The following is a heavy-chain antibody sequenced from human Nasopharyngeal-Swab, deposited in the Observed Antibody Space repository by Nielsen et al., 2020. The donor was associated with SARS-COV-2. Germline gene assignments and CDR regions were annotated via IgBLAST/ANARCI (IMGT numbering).Heavy chain of an antibody. CDR2: IKQDGSEK. D-gene: IGHD3-16*01. CDR1: GFVFTTYW. Sequence: LTISCATSGFVFTTYWMTWVRQAPGKALEWLALIKQDGSEKYYADSVKGRFTISRDNAENSLFLQMDSLTGDDTAIYYCARNTLLDSWGQGTLVAVSS. J-gene: IGHJ5*01. CDR3: ARNTLLDS. V-gene: IGHV3-7*03.